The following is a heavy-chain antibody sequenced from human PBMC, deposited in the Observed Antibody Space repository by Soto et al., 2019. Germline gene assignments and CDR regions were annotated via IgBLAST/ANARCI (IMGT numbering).Heavy chain of an antibody. V-gene: IGHV3-74*01. D-gene: IGHD2-15*01. J-gene: IGHJ4*02. CDR3: VRTSLVVAAATREDY. CDR1: GFTFSSYW. CDR2: INSDGSST. Sequence: EVQLVESGGGLVKPGGSLRLSCAASGFTFSSYWMHWVRQAPGKGLVWVSRINSDGSSTSYADSVKGRFTISRDNAKNTLYLQMNSLRAEDTAVYYCVRTSLVVAAATREDYWGQGTPVTVSS.